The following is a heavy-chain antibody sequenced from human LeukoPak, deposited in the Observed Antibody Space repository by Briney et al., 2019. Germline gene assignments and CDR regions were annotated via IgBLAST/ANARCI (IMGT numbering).Heavy chain of an antibody. V-gene: IGHV3-30*03. D-gene: IGHD3-16*01. CDR2: VSYNGLEI. CDR1: GFLFNEHG. J-gene: IGHJ4*02. CDR3: VRARGVMPGPYDY. Sequence: GGSLRLSCAASGFLFNEHGLHWVRQAPGKGLEWLALVSYNGLEIYYGDSVKGRFTISRDNSRDTVYLQMNSLTPEDTAVYYCVRARGVMPGPYDYWGQGTLVTVSS.